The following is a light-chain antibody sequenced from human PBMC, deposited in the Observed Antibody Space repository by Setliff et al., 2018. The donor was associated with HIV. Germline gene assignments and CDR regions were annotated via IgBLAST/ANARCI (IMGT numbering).Light chain of an antibody. CDR1: SSNIGKNF. Sequence: QSVLTQPPSVSAAPGQKVTISCSGGSSNIGKNFVSWYQQFPGAAPKLVIYENNKRPSGIPDRFSGSKSGTSATLDITGLQTVDEADYYCGTWDSGLISAVGVFGSGTKVTVL. CDR3: GTWDSGLISAVGV. J-gene: IGLJ1*01. CDR2: ENN. V-gene: IGLV1-51*01.